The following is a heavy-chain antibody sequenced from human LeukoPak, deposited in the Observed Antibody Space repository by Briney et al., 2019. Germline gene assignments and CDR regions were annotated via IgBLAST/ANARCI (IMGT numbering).Heavy chain of an antibody. CDR2: INSDGSTT. J-gene: IGHJ4*02. Sequence: GGSLRLSCAASGFTFSSYWMHWVRQAPGKGLVWVSRINSDGSTTGYADSVKGRFAISRDNAKNTLYLQMDSLRAEDTAVYYCARSTGQFDHWGQGTLVTVSS. CDR3: ARSTGQFDH. V-gene: IGHV3-74*01. D-gene: IGHD2-8*02. CDR1: GFTFSSYW.